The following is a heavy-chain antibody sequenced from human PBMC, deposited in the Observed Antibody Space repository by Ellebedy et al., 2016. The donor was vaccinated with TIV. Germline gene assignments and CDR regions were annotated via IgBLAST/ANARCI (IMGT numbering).Heavy chain of an antibody. Sequence: GESLKISCAASGFTLSYYTLNSVRQAPGKGLEWLAYISTGSSRSTIYYADSVKGRFTISRDDVKNSVFLQMDSLRGEDTAVYYCARDRRAFRASMDVWGQGTTVTVSS. CDR1: GFTLSYYT. CDR2: ISTGSSRSTI. D-gene: IGHD3-10*01. CDR3: ARDRRAFRASMDV. V-gene: IGHV3-48*01. J-gene: IGHJ6*02.